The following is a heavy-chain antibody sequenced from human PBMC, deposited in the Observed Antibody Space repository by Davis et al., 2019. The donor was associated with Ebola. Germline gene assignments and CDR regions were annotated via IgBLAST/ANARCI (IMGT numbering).Heavy chain of an antibody. CDR3: ARDVGVEFDY. CDR1: GFTFSSYS. CDR2: ISSSGSTI. J-gene: IGHJ4*02. Sequence: GESLKISCAASGFTFSSYSMNWVRQAPGKGLEWVSYISSSGSTIYYADSVKGRFTISRDNAKNSLYLQMDDLRADDAAVYYCARDVGVEFDYWGQGTRVTVSS. V-gene: IGHV3-48*04. D-gene: IGHD3-10*01.